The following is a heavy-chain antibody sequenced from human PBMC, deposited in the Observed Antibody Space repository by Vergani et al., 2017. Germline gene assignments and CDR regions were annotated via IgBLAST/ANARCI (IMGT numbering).Heavy chain of an antibody. CDR2: IYYSGST. CDR3: ARVLPASSARIDP. V-gene: IGHV4-59*01. J-gene: IGHJ5*02. Sequence: QVQLQESGPGLVKPSETLSLTCTVSGGSISSYYWSWIRQPPGKGLEWIGYIYYSGSTNYNPSLKRRVTISVDTSKNQFSLKVNSVTAADTAVYYCARVLPASSARIDPWGQGTLVTVSS. CDR1: GGSISSYY. D-gene: IGHD6-13*01.